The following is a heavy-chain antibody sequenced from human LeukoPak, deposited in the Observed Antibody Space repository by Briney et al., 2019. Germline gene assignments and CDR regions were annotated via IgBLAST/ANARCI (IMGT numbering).Heavy chain of an antibody. CDR1: GFTFDDYT. D-gene: IGHD1-1*01. CDR3: ATERQKYFDY. J-gene: IGHJ4*02. Sequence: GGSLRLSCAASGFTFDDYTMHWVRQAPGKGLEWVSLITYDGGSTFYADSVKGRFTISRDNSKNPLSLQMNSLRSEDTALYFCATERQKYFDYWGQGSLVTVSS. V-gene: IGHV3-43*01. CDR2: ITYDGGST.